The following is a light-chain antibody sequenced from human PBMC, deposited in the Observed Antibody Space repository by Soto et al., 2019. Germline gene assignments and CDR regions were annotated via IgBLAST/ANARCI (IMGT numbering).Light chain of an antibody. V-gene: IGKV3-15*01. J-gene: IGKJ5*01. CDR1: QSISSK. Sequence: EIVMPQYPATLSVSPGERATLSCRASQSISSKLGWYQQRPGQAPRLLIYGASTRATGIPARFSGSGSGTEFTLTISSLQSEDSAVYYCQQYNSWTTITFGQGTRLEIK. CDR2: GAS. CDR3: QQYNSWTTIT.